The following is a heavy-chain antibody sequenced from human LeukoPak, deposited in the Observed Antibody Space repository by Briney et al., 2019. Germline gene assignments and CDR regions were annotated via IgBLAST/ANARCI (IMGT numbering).Heavy chain of an antibody. D-gene: IGHD3-16*01. CDR3: AKWPEGAMDYFDY. Sequence: GGSLRLSCAASGFSFSSCAMTWARQAPVKGLEWVSAISGDGTRTYYADSVKGRFTISRDNSKNTLYLEMGSLRVEDTAIYYCAKWPEGAMDYFDYWGQGTLVTVSS. V-gene: IGHV3-23*01. CDR1: GFSFSSCA. CDR2: ISGDGTRT. J-gene: IGHJ4*02.